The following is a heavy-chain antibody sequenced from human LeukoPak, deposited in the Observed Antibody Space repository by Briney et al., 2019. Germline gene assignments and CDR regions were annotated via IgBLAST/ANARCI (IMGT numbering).Heavy chain of an antibody. V-gene: IGHV3-30-3*01. CDR2: IAYDGSNK. J-gene: IGHJ4*02. Sequence: GGSLRLSCVASGFTFNTYAIHWVRQAPGKGLEGVAVIAYDGSNKYYEDSVKGRFTISRDNSKNTLYLQMNSLRCEDMAVYYWARLSANSRANFFDYWGQGTLLTVSS. CDR1: GFTFNTYA. D-gene: IGHD2/OR15-2a*01. CDR3: ARLSANSRANFFDY.